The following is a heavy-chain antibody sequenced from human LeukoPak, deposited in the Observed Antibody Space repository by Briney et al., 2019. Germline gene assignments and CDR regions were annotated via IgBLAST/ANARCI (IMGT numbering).Heavy chain of an antibody. J-gene: IGHJ3*02. CDR2: ITYTGST. D-gene: IGHD2-2*01. CDR3: ARGGCSSTSCPTGMAFDI. V-gene: IGHV4-59*01. CDR1: GDSISRYY. Sequence: SETLSLTCTVSGDSISRYYWSWIRQPPGKGLEWLGYITYTGSTNYNPSLKSRVTISIDTSKNQFSLKLSSVTAADTAVYYCARGGCSSTSCPTGMAFDIWGQGTMVTVSS.